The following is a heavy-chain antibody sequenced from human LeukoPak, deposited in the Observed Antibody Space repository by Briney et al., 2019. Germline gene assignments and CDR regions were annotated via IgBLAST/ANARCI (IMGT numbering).Heavy chain of an antibody. CDR1: GYNFIGYW. CDR3: ARPLGSSSWYGGIDY. J-gene: IGHJ4*02. CDR2: IYPGDSDT. Sequence: GESLKISCKGSGYNFIGYWIGWVRQMPGKGLEWMGLIYPGDSDTRYRPSIQGQVTISADKSINTAYLQWSSLKASDTAIYYCARPLGSSSWYGGIDYWGQGTLVTVSS. D-gene: IGHD6-13*01. V-gene: IGHV5-51*01.